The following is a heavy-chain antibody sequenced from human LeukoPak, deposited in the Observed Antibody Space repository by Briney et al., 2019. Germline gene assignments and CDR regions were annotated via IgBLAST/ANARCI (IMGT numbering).Heavy chain of an antibody. D-gene: IGHD3-22*01. Sequence: GGSLRLSCAASGFSVRSNYMNWVRQAPGKGLEWVAVIWYDGSNKYYADSVKGRFTISRDNSKNTLYLQMNSLRAEDTAVYYCARPRHYYDSSGYGYWGQGTLVTVSS. CDR3: ARPRHYYDSSGYGY. CDR1: GFSVRSNY. J-gene: IGHJ4*02. CDR2: IWYDGSNK. V-gene: IGHV3-33*08.